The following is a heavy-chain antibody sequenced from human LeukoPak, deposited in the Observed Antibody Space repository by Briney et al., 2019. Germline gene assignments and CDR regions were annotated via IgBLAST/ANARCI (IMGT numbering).Heavy chain of an antibody. CDR3: ATRRRYAYYYYGMDV. D-gene: IGHD1-1*01. Sequence: PSETLSLTCSVSGGSISSYYWTWIRQPPGKGLEWIGHIYSTGRTNYNPSLKSRVTISVDTSKNQFSLKLSSVTAADTAVYYCATRRRYAYYYYGMDVWGQGTTVTVSS. CDR1: GGSISSYY. CDR2: IYSTGRT. V-gene: IGHV4-59*12. J-gene: IGHJ6*02.